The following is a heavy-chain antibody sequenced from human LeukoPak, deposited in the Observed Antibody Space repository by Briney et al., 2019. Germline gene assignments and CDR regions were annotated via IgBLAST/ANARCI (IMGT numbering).Heavy chain of an antibody. CDR1: GDSISGSY. V-gene: IGHV4-59*01. D-gene: IGHD1-1*01. Sequence: TSETLSLTCSVSGDSISGSYWNWIRQPPGKELEWIGNIYYTGTPKYNPSLTNRVTISADTSKGQVSLNLNSVTAADTAVYYCAKTLGRGSASGWYFFNYWGPGLLVTVSS. CDR3: AKTLGRGSASGWYFFNY. J-gene: IGHJ4*02. CDR2: IYYTGTP.